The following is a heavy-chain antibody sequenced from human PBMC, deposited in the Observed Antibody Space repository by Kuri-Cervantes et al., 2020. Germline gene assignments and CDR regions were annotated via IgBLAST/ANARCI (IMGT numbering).Heavy chain of an antibody. CDR1: GFTFSSYA. J-gene: IGHJ6*02. CDR2: ISYDGSNK. D-gene: IGHD3-9*01. Sequence: LSLTCAASGFTFSSYAMHWVRQAPGKGLEWVAVISYDGSNKYYADSVKGRFTISRDNSKNTLYLQMNSLRAEDTAVYYCARGRYFDWLLLDSPYGMDVWGQGTTVTVSS. CDR3: ARGRYFDWLLLDSPYGMDV. V-gene: IGHV3-30-3*01.